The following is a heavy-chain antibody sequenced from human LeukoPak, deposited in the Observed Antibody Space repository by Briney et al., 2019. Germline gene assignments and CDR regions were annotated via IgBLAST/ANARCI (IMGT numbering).Heavy chain of an antibody. Sequence: TGGSLRLSCAASGFTFSNYWMSWVRQAPGKGLEWVAVISYDGSNKYYADSVKGRFTISRDNSKNTLYLQMNSLRAEDTAVYYCARGAPEGENTDYWGQGTLVTVSS. CDR3: ARGAPEGENTDY. CDR1: GFTFSNYW. D-gene: IGHD3-16*01. V-gene: IGHV3-30-3*01. CDR2: ISYDGSNK. J-gene: IGHJ4*02.